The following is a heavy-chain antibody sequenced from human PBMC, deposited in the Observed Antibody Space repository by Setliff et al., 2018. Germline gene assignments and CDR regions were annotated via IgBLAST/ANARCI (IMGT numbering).Heavy chain of an antibody. CDR3: ARDRYCSSASCYATQYNWFDP. V-gene: IGHV3-7*01. Sequence: GGSLRLSCAASGFTFSSYWMSWVRQAPGKGLEWVANINQDGSEKYYVDSVKGRFTISRDNAKNSLYLQMNSLRADDTAVYYCARDRYCSSASCYATQYNWFDPWGQGTLVTVSS. J-gene: IGHJ5*02. CDR1: GFTFSSYW. D-gene: IGHD2-2*01. CDR2: INQDGSEK.